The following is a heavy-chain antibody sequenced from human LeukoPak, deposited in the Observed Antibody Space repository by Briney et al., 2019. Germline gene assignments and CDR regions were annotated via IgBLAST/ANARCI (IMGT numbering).Heavy chain of an antibody. V-gene: IGHV4-31*03. CDR3: AREQYQHFYYYGMDV. CDR2: IYYSGST. Sequence: PSETLSLTCTVSGGSISSGGYYWSWIRQHPGKGLEWIGYIYYSGSTYYNPSLKSRVTISVDTSKNQFSLKLSSVTAADTAVYYCAREQYQHFYYYGMDVWGKGTTVTVSS. J-gene: IGHJ6*04. D-gene: IGHD2-2*01. CDR1: GGSISSGGYY.